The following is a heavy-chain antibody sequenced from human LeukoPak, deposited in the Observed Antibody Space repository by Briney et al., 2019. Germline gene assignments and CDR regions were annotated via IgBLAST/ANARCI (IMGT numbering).Heavy chain of an antibody. D-gene: IGHD3-22*01. J-gene: IGHJ4*02. CDR1: GFTFSSYA. Sequence: PGGSLRLSCAASGFTFSSYAMSWVRQAPGKGLEWVSAISGSGGSTYYADSVKGRLTISRDNSKNTLYLQMNSLRAEDTAVYYCARMVTMIVVVITNYFDYWGQGTLVTVSS. CDR2: ISGSGGST. CDR3: ARMVTMIVVVITNYFDY. V-gene: IGHV3-23*01.